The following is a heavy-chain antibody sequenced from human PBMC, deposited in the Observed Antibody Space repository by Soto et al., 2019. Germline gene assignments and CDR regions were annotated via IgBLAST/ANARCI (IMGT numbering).Heavy chain of an antibody. J-gene: IGHJ3*02. D-gene: IGHD3-10*01. CDR3: ARDQITMVRKPAFDS. V-gene: IGHV1-3*01. CDR1: GYTFTSYA. Sequence: ASVKVSCKASGYTFTSYAMHWVRQAPGQRLEWMGWINAGNGNTKYSQKFQGRVTITRDTSASTAYMELSSLRSEDTAVYYCARDQITMVRKPAFDSWGQGTMVTVSS. CDR2: INAGNGNT.